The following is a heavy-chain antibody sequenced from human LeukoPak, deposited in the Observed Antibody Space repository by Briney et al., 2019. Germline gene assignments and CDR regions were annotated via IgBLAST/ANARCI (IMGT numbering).Heavy chain of an antibody. V-gene: IGHV1-18*01. CDR3: ARGDIVVVPAATLSYYYYGMDV. D-gene: IGHD2-2*01. CDR1: GYTFTSYG. CDR2: ICAYNGNT. Sequence: ASVKVSCKASGYTFTSYGISWVRQAPGQGLEWMGWICAYNGNTNYAQKLQGRVTMTTDTSTSTAYMELRSLRSDDTAVYYCARGDIVVVPAATLSYYYYGMDVWGQGTTVTVSS. J-gene: IGHJ6*02.